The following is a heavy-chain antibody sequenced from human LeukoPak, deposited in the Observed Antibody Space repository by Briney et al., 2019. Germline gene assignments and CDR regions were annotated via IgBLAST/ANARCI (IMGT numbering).Heavy chain of an antibody. D-gene: IGHD3-3*02. CDR1: GFTVSSNY. V-gene: IGHV3-53*01. CDR2: IYSGGST. CDR3: ARIGSAAFTDS. J-gene: IGHJ4*02. Sequence: GGSLRLSCAASGFTVSSNYMTWVRQAPGKGLEWVSVIYSGGSTYYADSVKGRFTISRDNSKNTLYLQMNSLRAEDTAVYYCARIGSAAFTDSWGQGTLVTVSS.